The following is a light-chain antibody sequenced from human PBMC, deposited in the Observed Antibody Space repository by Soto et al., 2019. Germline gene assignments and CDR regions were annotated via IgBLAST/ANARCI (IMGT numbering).Light chain of an antibody. CDR3: QQYNNWPRT. Sequence: EIVMTQSPATLSVSPGERATLSWRASQSVSSNLAWYQQKPGQAPRLLIYDASTRATGIPARFSGSGSGTEFTLTISSLQSEDFAIYYCQQYNNWPRTFGQGTKVEIK. CDR1: QSVSSN. CDR2: DAS. V-gene: IGKV3-15*01. J-gene: IGKJ1*01.